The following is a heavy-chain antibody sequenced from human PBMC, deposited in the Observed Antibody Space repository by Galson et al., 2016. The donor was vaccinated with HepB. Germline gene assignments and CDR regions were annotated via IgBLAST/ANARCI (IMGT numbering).Heavy chain of an antibody. CDR1: GFTFSCCG. CDR3: ARPSSRLEVLGGDAFDL. J-gene: IGHJ3*01. Sequence: SLRLSCAASGFTFSCCGMHWVRQAPGKGLEWVAVTWHDGSDERYADFVKGRFTISRDNSKNTLYLYMNNLRAEDTAVYYCARPSSRLEVLGGDAFDLWGQGTLVAVSS. V-gene: IGHV3-33*08. D-gene: IGHD4-23*01. CDR2: TWHDGSDE.